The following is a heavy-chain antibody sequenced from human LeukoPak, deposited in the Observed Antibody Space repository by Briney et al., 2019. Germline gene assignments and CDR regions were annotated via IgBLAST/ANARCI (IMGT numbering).Heavy chain of an antibody. V-gene: IGHV4-39*01. D-gene: IGHD3-22*01. Sequence: SETLSLTCTVSDGSISSSSYYWGWIRQPPGKGLEWIGSMYYGGSTYYNPSLKSRVTISVDTSKNQFSLKLSSVTVADTAVYYCARHEYYHDSIGNEWRASAFDNWGQGTLVTVSS. CDR3: ARHEYYHDSIGNEWRASAFDN. CDR1: DGSISSSSYY. J-gene: IGHJ4*02. CDR2: MYYGGST.